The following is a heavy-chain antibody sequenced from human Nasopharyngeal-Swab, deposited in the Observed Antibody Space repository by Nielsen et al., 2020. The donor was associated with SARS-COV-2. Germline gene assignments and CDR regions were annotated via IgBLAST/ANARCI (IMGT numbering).Heavy chain of an antibody. CDR2: IWYDGSNK. J-gene: IGHJ5*02. D-gene: IGHD3-10*01. CDR3: PRDRVLRFGENWFDP. V-gene: IGHV3-33*01. Sequence: GESLKISCAASGFTFSNYGMHWVRQAPGKGLEWVAVIWYDGSNKYYADSVKGRFTISRDNSKNTVYLQMNSLRAEDTAVYYCPRDRVLRFGENWFDPWGQGTLVTVSS. CDR1: GFTFSNYG.